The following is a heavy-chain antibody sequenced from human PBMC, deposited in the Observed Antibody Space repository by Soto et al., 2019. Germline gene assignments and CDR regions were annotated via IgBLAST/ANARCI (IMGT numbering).Heavy chain of an antibody. D-gene: IGHD6-19*01. V-gene: IGHV3-30-3*01. CDR3: ARDRDSSGWYAGYWFDP. CDR2: ISYDGSNK. Sequence: QVQLVESGGGVVQPGRSLRLSCAASGFTCSSYAMHWVRQAPGEGLEWVAVISYDGSNKYYADSVKGRFTIARDNSKNTLDLQMNSLRAEDTAVYYCARDRDSSGWYAGYWFDPWGQGTLVTVSS. CDR1: GFTCSSYA. J-gene: IGHJ5*02.